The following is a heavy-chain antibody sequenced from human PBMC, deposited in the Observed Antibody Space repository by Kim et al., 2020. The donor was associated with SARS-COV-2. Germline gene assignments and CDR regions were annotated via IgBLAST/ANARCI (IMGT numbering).Heavy chain of an antibody. CDR3: ARVIAARPTRGFDY. V-gene: IGHV4-34*01. Sequence: NPSLKSRVTISVDTSKNQFSLKLSSVTAADTAVYYCARVIAARPTRGFDYWGQGTLVTVSS. J-gene: IGHJ4*02. D-gene: IGHD6-6*01.